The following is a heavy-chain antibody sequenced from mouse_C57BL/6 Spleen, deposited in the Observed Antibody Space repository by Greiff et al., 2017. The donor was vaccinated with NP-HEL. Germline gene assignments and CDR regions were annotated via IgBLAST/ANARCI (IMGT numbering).Heavy chain of an antibody. D-gene: IGHD1-1*01. V-gene: IGHV2-2*01. Sequence: QVQLQQSGPGLVQPSQSLSITCTVSGFSLTSYGVHWVRQSPGKGLEWLGVIWSGGSTDYNAAFISRLSISKDNSKGQVFFKMNSLQADDTAIYYCARKRNYGSSPDYYAMDYWGQGTSVTVSS. J-gene: IGHJ4*01. CDR3: ARKRNYGSSPDYYAMDY. CDR2: IWSGGST. CDR1: GFSLTSYG.